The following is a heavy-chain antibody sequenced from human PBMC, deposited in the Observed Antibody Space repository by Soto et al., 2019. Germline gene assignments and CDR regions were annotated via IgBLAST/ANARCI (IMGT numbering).Heavy chain of an antibody. V-gene: IGHV4-31*03. CDR2: IYYSGST. D-gene: IGHD6-13*01. Sequence: QVQLQESGPGLVKPSQTLSLTCTVSGGSISSGGYYWSWIRQHPGKGLEWIGYIYYSGSTYYNPSRKSRVTISVDTSKNQFSLKLSSVTAADTAVYYCARDALYSSSPPGGFDLWGRGTLVTVSS. CDR1: GGSISSGGYY. CDR3: ARDALYSSSPPGGFDL. J-gene: IGHJ2*01.